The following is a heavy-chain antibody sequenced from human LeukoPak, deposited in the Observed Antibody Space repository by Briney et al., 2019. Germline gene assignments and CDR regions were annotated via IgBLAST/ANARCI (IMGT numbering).Heavy chain of an antibody. D-gene: IGHD4-17*01. CDR3: AYGDYSLIY. CDR1: GFTFRSYG. V-gene: IGHV3-33*01. CDR2: IWYDGSNK. J-gene: IGHJ4*02. Sequence: PGSSLRLSCAASGFTFRSYGMHWVRQAPGEGLEWVADIWYDGSNKYYADSVKGRFTISRDNSKDTLYLQMNSLRAEDTAVYYCAYGDYSLIYWGQGTLVTVSS.